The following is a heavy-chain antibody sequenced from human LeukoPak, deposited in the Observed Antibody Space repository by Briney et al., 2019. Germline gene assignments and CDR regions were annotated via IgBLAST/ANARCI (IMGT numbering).Heavy chain of an antibody. V-gene: IGHV3-21*04. CDR1: GFTFSSYA. CDR3: ARDYYGSGSYYSPYNWFDP. D-gene: IGHD3-10*01. Sequence: GGSLRLSCAASGFTFSSYAMSWVRQAPGKGLEWVSSISSSSSYIYYADSVKGRFTISRDNAKNSLYLQMNSLRAEDTAVYYCARDYYGSGSYYSPYNWFDPWGQGTLVTVSS. CDR2: ISSSSSYI. J-gene: IGHJ5*02.